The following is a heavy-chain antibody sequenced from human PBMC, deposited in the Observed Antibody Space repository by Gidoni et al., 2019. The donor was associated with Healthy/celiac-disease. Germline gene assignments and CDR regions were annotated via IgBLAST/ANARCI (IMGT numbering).Heavy chain of an antibody. CDR2: ISYDGSNK. D-gene: IGHD5-12*01. V-gene: IGHV3-30*18. CDR1: GFTFSSYG. J-gene: IGHJ6*02. Sequence: QVQLVESGGGVVQPGRSLRLSCAASGFTFSSYGLPWVRQAPGKGLEWVAVISYDGSNKYYADSVKGRFTISRDNSKNTLYLQMNSLRAEDTAVYYCAKDLNDLEDIVATMEGVYYYYGMDAWGQGTTVTVSS. CDR3: AKDLNDLEDIVATMEGVYYYYGMDA.